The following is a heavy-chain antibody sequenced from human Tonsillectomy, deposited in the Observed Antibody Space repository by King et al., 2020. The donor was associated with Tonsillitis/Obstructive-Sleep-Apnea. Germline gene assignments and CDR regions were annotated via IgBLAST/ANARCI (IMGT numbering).Heavy chain of an antibody. V-gene: IGHV4-31*03. CDR3: ASCVADWVDHWFDP. D-gene: IGHD2-21*02. Sequence: QLQESGPGLVKPSQTLSLTCTVSGGSISSGGYYWSWIRQHPGKGLEWIGYINYSGKTYYNPSLKSRVTISVDTSKNQFSLKLSSVTAADTAVYYCASCVADWVDHWFDPWGQGTLVTVSS. CDR1: GGSISSGGYY. CDR2: INYSGKT. J-gene: IGHJ5*02.